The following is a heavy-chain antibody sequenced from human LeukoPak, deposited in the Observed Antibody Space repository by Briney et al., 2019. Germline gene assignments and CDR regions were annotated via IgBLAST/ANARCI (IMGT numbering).Heavy chain of an antibody. V-gene: IGHV1-2*02. Sequence: ASVTVSCKASGYTFTGYYIHWVRQAPGQGLKWMGWINPNTGVTNYAQNFQGRVTVTRDTSISTAYMELSSLRSDDTAVYYCASAVVGAHDGFDIWGQGTMVTVSS. CDR2: INPNTGVT. J-gene: IGHJ3*02. D-gene: IGHD2-15*01. CDR1: GYTFTGYY. CDR3: ASAVVGAHDGFDI.